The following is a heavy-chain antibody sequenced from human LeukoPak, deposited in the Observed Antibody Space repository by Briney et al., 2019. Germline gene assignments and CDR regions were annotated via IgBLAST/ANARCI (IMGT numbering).Heavy chain of an antibody. V-gene: IGHV3-23*01. CDR3: AKDLIDSSGHTYYYYMDV. J-gene: IGHJ6*03. Sequence: GGSLRLSCAASVFTLSSYAMTWVRQAPGKGLEWVSAISGSGGNTYYADSVKGRFTISRDNSKNTLYLQMNSLRAEDTAVYYCAKDLIDSSGHTYYYYMDVWGKGTTVTVSS. CDR2: ISGSGGNT. CDR1: VFTLSSYA. D-gene: IGHD3-22*01.